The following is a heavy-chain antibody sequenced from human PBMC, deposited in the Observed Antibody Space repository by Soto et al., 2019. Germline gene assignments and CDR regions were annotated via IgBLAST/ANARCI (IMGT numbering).Heavy chain of an antibody. J-gene: IGHJ6*02. CDR1: GYAFTSYD. CDR3: ARDYGGNLGYYYYGMDV. Sequence: GASVKVSCKASGYAFTSYDINWVRQATGQGLEWIGWMNPNSGNTGYAQKFQGRVTMTRNTSISTAYMELSSLRSEDTAVYYCARDYGGNLGYYYYGMDVWGQGTTVTSP. D-gene: IGHD4-17*01. CDR2: MNPNSGNT. V-gene: IGHV1-8*01.